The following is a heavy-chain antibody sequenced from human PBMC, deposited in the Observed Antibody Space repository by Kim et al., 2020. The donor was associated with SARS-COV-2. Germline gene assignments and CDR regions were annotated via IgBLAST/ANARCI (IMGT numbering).Heavy chain of an antibody. J-gene: IGHJ4*02. V-gene: IGHV3-13*01. D-gene: IGHD7-27*01. Sequence: SYSGSVKGRFTVSRDGAKNSVYLQMISLSPGDTAVDYCVRGGDWGALHFDHWGRGTLVTVSS. CDR3: VRGGDWGALHFDH.